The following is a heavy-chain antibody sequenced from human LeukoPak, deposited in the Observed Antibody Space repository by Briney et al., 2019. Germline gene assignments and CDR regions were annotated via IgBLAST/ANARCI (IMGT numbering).Heavy chain of an antibody. CDR2: INPSGASA. Sequence: ASVKVSCKASGYTFTDYYMHWVRQVPGQGLEWMGIINPSGASATYAQKFQGRVTMTRDTSTSTVYMEVSSLRSDDTAVYYCAWVGLTYGMDVWGQGTTVTVSS. V-gene: IGHV1-46*03. CDR1: GYTFTDYY. J-gene: IGHJ6*02. CDR3: AWVGLTYGMDV.